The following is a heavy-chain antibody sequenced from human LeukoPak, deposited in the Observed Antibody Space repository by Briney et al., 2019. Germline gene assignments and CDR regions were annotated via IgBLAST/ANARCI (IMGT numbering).Heavy chain of an antibody. D-gene: IGHD3-22*01. Sequence: PSETLSLTRTVSGGSISSYYWSWIRQPPGKGLEWIGYIYYSGSTNYNPSLKSRVTISVDTSKNQFSLKLSSVTAADTAVYYCARGRNYYDSSGYYYVTHFDYWGQGTLVTVSS. CDR1: GGSISSYY. CDR2: IYYSGST. J-gene: IGHJ4*02. CDR3: ARGRNYYDSSGYYYVTHFDY. V-gene: IGHV4-59*01.